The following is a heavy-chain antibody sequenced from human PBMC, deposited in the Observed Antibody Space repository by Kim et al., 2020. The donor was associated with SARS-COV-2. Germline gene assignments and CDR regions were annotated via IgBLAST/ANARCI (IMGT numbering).Heavy chain of an antibody. Sequence: QKFQGRVTSTADESTSTAYMELSSLRSEDRAVYYCARVSDNWNGVGAFDIWGQGTMVTVSS. D-gene: IGHD1-1*01. CDR3: ARVSDNWNGVGAFDI. J-gene: IGHJ3*02. V-gene: IGHV1-69*01.